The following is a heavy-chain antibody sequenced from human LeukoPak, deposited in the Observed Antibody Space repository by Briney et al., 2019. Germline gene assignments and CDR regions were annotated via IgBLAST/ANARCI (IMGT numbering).Heavy chain of an antibody. CDR3: AKDGHIAVAGNDWFDP. V-gene: IGHV3-23*01. CDR2: ISGSGGST. CDR1: GFTFSSYA. J-gene: IGHJ5*02. D-gene: IGHD6-19*01. Sequence: GGSLSLSCAASGFTFSSYAMSWVRQAPGKGLEWVSAISGSGGSTYYADSVKGRFTISRDNSKNTLYLQMNSLRAEDTAVYYCAKDGHIAVAGNDWFDPWGQGTLVTVSS.